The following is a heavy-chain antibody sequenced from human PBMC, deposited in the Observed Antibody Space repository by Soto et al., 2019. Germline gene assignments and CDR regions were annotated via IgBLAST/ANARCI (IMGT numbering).Heavy chain of an antibody. V-gene: IGHV3-7*01. CDR1: GFTFSSYW. Sequence: GGSLRLSCAASGFTFSSYWMSWVRQAPGKGLEWVANIKQDGSEKYYVDSVKGRFTISRDNAKNSLYLQMNSLRAEDTAVYYCAREGGGWYPIYYYYYMDVWGKGTTVTVSS. CDR3: AREGGGWYPIYYYYYMDV. CDR2: IKQDGSEK. J-gene: IGHJ6*03. D-gene: IGHD6-19*01.